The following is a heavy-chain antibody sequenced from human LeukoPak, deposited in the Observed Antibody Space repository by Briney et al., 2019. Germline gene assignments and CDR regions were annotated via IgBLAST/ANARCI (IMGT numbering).Heavy chain of an antibody. D-gene: IGHD5-18*01. V-gene: IGHV3-11*01. CDR3: ARVFPRGYSCPWRLDY. Sequence: GGSLRLSCAASGFTFSDYYMSWIRQAPGKGLEWVSYISSSGSTIYYADSVKGRFTISRDNAKNSLYLQMNSLRAEDTAVYYCARVFPRGYSCPWRLDYWGQGTLVTVSS. CDR1: GFTFSDYY. CDR2: ISSSGSTI. J-gene: IGHJ4*02.